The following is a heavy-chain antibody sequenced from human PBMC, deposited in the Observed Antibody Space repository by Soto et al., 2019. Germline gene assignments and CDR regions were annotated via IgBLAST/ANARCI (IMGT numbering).Heavy chain of an antibody. CDR2: ISGNGFST. V-gene: IGHV3-64*02. CDR1: GFTFSNYA. J-gene: IGHJ4*02. D-gene: IGHD4-17*01. CDR3: ARGPSTVATWLDY. Sequence: EVQLVESGEGLVQPGGSLRLSCAASGFTFSNYAMHWVRQAPGKGLEYVSAISGNGFSTYYGDSVRGRFIISRDNSKNTLYLQRGSLRAEDVAVYYCARGPSTVATWLDYWGQGTLVTVSS.